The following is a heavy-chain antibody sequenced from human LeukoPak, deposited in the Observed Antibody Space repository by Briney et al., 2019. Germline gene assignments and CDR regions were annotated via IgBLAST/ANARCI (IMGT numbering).Heavy chain of an antibody. V-gene: IGHV1-69*13. CDR2: IIPDFGTT. CDR3: AREGINGYSHFDY. CDR1: GGTFRSYG. Sequence: SVKVSCKASGGTFRSYGIYWVRQAPGQGLECMEGIIPDFGTTNYAQKFQGRVTITADDSTSTAYMELSSVGSEDTAVYFCAREGINGYSHFDYWGQGTLVTVSS. D-gene: IGHD5-18*01. J-gene: IGHJ4*02.